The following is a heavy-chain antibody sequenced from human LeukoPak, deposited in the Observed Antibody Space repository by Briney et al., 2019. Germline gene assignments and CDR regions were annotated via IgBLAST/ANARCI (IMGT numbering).Heavy chain of an antibody. Sequence: NPGYAHKFQGRVTMTRNTSISKAYMELSSMRAEDTAVYYCARGRGYSYGLRRYYYYMDVWGKGTTVTVSS. CDR3: ARGRGYSYGLRRYYYYMDV. J-gene: IGHJ6*03. V-gene: IGHV1-8*01. D-gene: IGHD5-18*01. CDR2: NP.